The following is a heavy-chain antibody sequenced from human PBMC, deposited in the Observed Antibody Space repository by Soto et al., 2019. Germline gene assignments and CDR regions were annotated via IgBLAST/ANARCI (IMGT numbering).Heavy chain of an antibody. CDR1: GFTFSSYA. J-gene: IGHJ4*02. CDR2: ISGNGGYT. Sequence: PGGSLRLSCAASGFTFSSYAMPWVRQAPGKGLEWVSTISGNGGYTYYSDSVRGRFTLSRDNSKKTLYLQMDSLRAADTAVFYCAKGKANTVFGVDTIFADWGQGTQVTVS. D-gene: IGHD3-3*01. CDR3: AKGKANTVFGVDTIFAD. V-gene: IGHV3-23*01.